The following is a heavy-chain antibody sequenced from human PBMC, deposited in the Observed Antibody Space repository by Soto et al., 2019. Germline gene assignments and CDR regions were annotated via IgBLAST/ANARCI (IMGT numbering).Heavy chain of an antibody. CDR2: ISFSGST. CDR3: ARQSARGVIIPPFDY. Sequence: QVQLQESGPGLVKPSETLSLTCTVSGGSISSDFWNWIRQPPGKGLEWIGYISFSGSTNYNPSLKIRVMIXXDXSXXQFPLRLSSVTAADTAVYYCARQSARGVIIPPFDYWGQGALVTVSS. V-gene: IGHV4-59*01. J-gene: IGHJ4*02. CDR1: GGSISSDF. D-gene: IGHD3-10*01.